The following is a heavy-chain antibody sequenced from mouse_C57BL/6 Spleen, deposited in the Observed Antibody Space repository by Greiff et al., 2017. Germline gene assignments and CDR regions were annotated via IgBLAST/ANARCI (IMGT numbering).Heavy chain of an antibody. D-gene: IGHD3-2*02. CDR1: GFTFSSYA. V-gene: IGHV5-4*01. CDR3: ARDQGTCYAMDY. CDR2: ISDGGSYT. J-gene: IGHJ4*01. Sequence: EVMLVESGGGLVKPGGSLKLSCAASGFTFSSYAMSWVRQTPEKRLEWVATISDGGSYTYYPDNVKGRFPISRDNAKNNLYLQMSHLKSEDTAMYYCARDQGTCYAMDYRGQGTSGTVSS.